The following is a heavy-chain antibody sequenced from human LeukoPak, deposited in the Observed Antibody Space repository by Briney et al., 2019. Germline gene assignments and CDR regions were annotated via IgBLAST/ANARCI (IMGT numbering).Heavy chain of an antibody. V-gene: IGHV4-61*02. J-gene: IGHJ4*02. CDR3: ARVTGYMIEDYFDY. Sequence: SETLSLTCTVSGDSISSGDYYWSWIRQPAGKGLEWIGRISSSGSTNYNPSLKSRVTISVDTSKNQFSLRLSSVTAADTAVYYCARVTGYMIEDYFDYWGQGTLVTVSS. CDR1: GDSISSGDYY. CDR2: ISSSGST. D-gene: IGHD3-22*01.